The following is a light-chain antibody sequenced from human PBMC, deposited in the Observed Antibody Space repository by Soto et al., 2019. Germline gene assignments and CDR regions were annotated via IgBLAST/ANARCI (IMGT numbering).Light chain of an antibody. Sequence: DIVMTQSPDSLAVSLGERATINCKSSQSVLHSSHNENYLVWYQQKPGQPPKLLIYWASTRESGVPDRFSGSGSGTDFTLTIRSLQAEDVAVYYCQQYYSTPYTFGQGTKLEIK. CDR2: WAS. V-gene: IGKV4-1*01. CDR3: QQYYSTPYT. CDR1: QSVLHSSHNENY. J-gene: IGKJ2*01.